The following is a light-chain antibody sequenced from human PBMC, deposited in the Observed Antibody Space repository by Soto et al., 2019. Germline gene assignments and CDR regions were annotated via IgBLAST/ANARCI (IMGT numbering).Light chain of an antibody. J-gene: IGKJ4*01. Sequence: EIVLTQSPGTLSLSPGERATLSCRASQSVSNNYLAWYQQKPGQAPRLLIYDASNRATGIPARFSGSGSGTDFTLTISSLEPEDFAVYYCQHRSNWPLTFGGGTKVDI. CDR2: DAS. CDR1: QSVSNNY. V-gene: IGKV3-11*01. CDR3: QHRSNWPLT.